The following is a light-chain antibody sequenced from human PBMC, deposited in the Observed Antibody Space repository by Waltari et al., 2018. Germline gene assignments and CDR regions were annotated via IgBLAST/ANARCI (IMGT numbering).Light chain of an antibody. CDR1: SGHSSNI. V-gene: IGLV4-69*01. J-gene: IGLJ3*02. Sequence: QLVLTQSPSASASLGASVKLTCTLSSGHSSNIIAWLQQQPGKGPRHLMQVNRDGSHRKGDAIPDRFSGSSSGAERYLTISSRQSEDEADYYCETGGHGTWVFGGGTKLTVL. CDR3: ETGGHGTWV. CDR2: VNRDGSH.